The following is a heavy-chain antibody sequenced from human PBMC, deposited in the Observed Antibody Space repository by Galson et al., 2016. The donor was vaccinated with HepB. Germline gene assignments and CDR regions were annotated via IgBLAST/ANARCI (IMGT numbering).Heavy chain of an antibody. J-gene: IGHJ6*01. D-gene: IGHD6-19*01. V-gene: IGHV3-23*01. Sequence: SLRLSCAASRFPCSSRSMTWVRQAPGKGLEWVSAITGNGDSTYYADSVKSRFTISRYNSKNILFRQMNSMRPENTDIYYCAKPQGLGWEVSFYYYYYGLGVWGQWTTVTVSS. CDR1: RFPCSSRS. CDR3: AKPQGLGWEVSFYYYYYGLGV. CDR2: ITGNGDST.